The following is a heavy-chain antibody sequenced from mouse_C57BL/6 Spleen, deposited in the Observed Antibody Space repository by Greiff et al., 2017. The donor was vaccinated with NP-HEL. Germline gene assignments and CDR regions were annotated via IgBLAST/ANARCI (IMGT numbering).Heavy chain of an antibody. Sequence: EVKLVESEGGLVQPGSSMKLSCTASGFTFSDYYMAWVRQVPDKGLEWVANINYDGSSTYYLDSLKSRFIISRDNAKNILYLQMSSLKSEDTATYYCARETAQGHFDYWGQGTTLTVSS. D-gene: IGHD3-2*02. CDR2: INYDGSST. CDR3: ARETAQGHFDY. CDR1: GFTFSDYY. J-gene: IGHJ2*01. V-gene: IGHV5-16*01.